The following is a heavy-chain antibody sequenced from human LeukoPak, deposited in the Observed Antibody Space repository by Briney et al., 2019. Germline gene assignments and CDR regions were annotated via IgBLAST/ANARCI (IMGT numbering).Heavy chain of an antibody. CDR1: GGSISSYY. Sequence: KPSETLSLTXTVSGGSISSYYWSWLRQPAGKGLEWIGRIYTSGSTNYHPSLKSRVTMSVDTSKNQFSLKLSSVTAADTAVYYCAGEIQLDIQWLAESDRPYYMDVWGKGTTVTVSS. CDR3: AGEIQLDIQWLAESDRPYYMDV. J-gene: IGHJ6*03. V-gene: IGHV4-4*07. D-gene: IGHD5-18*01. CDR2: IYTSGST.